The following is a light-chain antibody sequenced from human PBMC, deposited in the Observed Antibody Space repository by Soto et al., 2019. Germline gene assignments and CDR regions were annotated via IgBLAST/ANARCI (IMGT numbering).Light chain of an antibody. CDR2: DAS. CDR3: QQYGSSL. J-gene: IGKJ4*01. Sequence: TQSPSTLSASVGDRVTITCRASQSISSYLAWYQQKPGQAPRLLIYDASSRATGIPDRFSGSGSGTDFTLTISRLEPEDFAVYYCQQYGSSLFGGGTKVDIK. V-gene: IGKV3-20*01. CDR1: QSISSY.